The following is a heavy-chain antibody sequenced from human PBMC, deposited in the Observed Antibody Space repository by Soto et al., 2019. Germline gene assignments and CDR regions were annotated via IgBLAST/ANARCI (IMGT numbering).Heavy chain of an antibody. D-gene: IGHD6-19*01. J-gene: IGHJ4*02. V-gene: IGHV4-31*03. CDR2: IYYSGST. CDR3: ARFRGSRWAGTGPHFDY. Sequence: SETLSLTCTVSGGSISSGGYYWSWIRQHPGKGLEWIGYIYYSGSTYYNPSLKSRVTISVDTSKNQFSLKLSSVTAADTAVYYCARFRGSRWAGTGPHFDYWGQGTLVTVSS. CDR1: GGSISSGGYY.